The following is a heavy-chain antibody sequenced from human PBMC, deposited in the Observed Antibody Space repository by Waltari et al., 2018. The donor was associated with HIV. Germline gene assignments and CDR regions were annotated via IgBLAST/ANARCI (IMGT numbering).Heavy chain of an antibody. CDR1: GFTFSSSA. CDR2: ISGSGGST. D-gene: IGHD6-13*01. V-gene: IGHV3-23*01. J-gene: IGHJ6*02. Sequence: EVQLLESGGGLVQHGGSLRLSRAAHGFTFSSSAMSWVRRCPGTRLEWVSAISGSGGSTYYADSVKGRFTISRDNSKNTLYLQMNSLRAEDTAVYYCAKGSQYSSSPTNYYGMDVWGQGTTVTVSS. CDR3: AKGSQYSSSPTNYYGMDV.